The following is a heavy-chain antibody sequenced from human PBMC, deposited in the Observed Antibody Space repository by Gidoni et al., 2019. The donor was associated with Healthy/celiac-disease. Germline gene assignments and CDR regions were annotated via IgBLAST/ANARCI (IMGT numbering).Heavy chain of an antibody. J-gene: IGHJ4*02. CDR3: ARGLSMVQGVLDY. D-gene: IGHD3-10*01. CDR1: GGSISSYY. CDR2: IYYSGST. V-gene: IGHV4-59*01. Sequence: QVQLQESGPGLVKPSATLSLTCTVSGGSISSYYWSWIRQPPGKGLEWIGYIYYSGSTNYNPSLKSRVTISVDTSKNQFSLKLSSVTAADTAVYYCARGLSMVQGVLDYWGQGTLVTVSS.